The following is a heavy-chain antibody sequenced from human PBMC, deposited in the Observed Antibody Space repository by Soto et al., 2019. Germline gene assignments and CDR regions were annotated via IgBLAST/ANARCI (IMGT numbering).Heavy chain of an antibody. Sequence: QVQLQQWGAGLLKPSETLSLTCAVYGGSFSGYYWIWICQPPGKGLEWIGEINHSGSTNYNPSLKSRVTISVDTSKNQFSLKLSSVTAADTAVYYCARGSDYVWGFDYWGQGTLVTVSS. V-gene: IGHV4-34*01. CDR3: ARGSDYVWGFDY. J-gene: IGHJ4*02. CDR2: INHSGST. CDR1: GGSFSGYY. D-gene: IGHD3-16*01.